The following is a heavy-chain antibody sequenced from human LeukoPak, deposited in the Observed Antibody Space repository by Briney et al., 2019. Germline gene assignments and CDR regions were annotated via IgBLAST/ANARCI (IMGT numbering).Heavy chain of an antibody. CDR2: IKQDGSEK. CDR3: AREVVRLHYGMDV. J-gene: IGHJ6*02. D-gene: IGHD3-22*01. CDR1: GFTFSSYW. Sequence: GGSLRLSCAASGFTFSSYWMTWVRQAPGKGLEWEANIKQDGSEKYYVDSVKGRFTISRDNAKNSLYLQMNSLRAEDTAVYYCAREVVRLHYGMDVWGQGTTVTVSS. V-gene: IGHV3-7*01.